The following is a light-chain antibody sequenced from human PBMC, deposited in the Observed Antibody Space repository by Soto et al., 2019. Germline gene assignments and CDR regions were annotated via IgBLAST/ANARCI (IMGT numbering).Light chain of an antibody. CDR3: PQYNTWPPLA. CDR1: QSVSSN. Sequence: EIVMTQSPATLSVSPGERATLSCRASQSVSSNLAWYQQKPGQAPRLLIYGASTRATGITARFSGSGSGTEFTLPMSSLQSEDFAVYYCPQYNTWPPLAFGQGTEVEIK. J-gene: IGKJ1*01. CDR2: GAS. V-gene: IGKV3-15*01.